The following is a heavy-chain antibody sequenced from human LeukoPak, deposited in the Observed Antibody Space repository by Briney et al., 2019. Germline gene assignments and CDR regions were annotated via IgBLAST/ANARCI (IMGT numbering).Heavy chain of an antibody. CDR3: TRSSWDCSSGSCYSNMNFDF. D-gene: IGHD2-15*01. J-gene: IGHJ4*02. CDR2: INPNKGDT. V-gene: IGHV1-2*02. CDR1: GYTFAGYY. Sequence: ASVKVSCKASGYTFAGYYIHWVRRAPGQGLEWQGWINPNKGDTKSTQKFRDRVLMTTDTSLTTAYMELINLKSDDTAVYYCTRSSWDCSSGSCYSNMNFDFWGQGTLVTVSS.